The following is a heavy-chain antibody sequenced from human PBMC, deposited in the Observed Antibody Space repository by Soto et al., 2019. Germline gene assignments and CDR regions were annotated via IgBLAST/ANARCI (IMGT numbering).Heavy chain of an antibody. CDR1: GGTFSSYA. V-gene: IGHV1-69*12. CDR2: TIPIFGTA. Sequence: QVQLVQSGAEVKKPGSSVKVSCKASGGTFSSYAISWVRQAPGQGLEWMGGTIPIFGTANYAQKFQGRVTITADESTSTAYMEVSSLRSEDTAVYYCARGDFYYDSSGYYSGFAYWGQGTLVTVSS. D-gene: IGHD3-22*01. CDR3: ARGDFYYDSSGYYSGFAY. J-gene: IGHJ4*02.